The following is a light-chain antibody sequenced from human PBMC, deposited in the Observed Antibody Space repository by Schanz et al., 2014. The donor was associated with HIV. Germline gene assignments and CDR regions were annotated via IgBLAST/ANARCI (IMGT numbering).Light chain of an antibody. CDR3: SSYTTSNTLV. J-gene: IGLJ1*01. Sequence: QSVLTQPPSASGTPGQRVTISCSGSSSNIGSNYVFWYQQLPGTAPNLLISRNNQRPSGVPDRFSGSQSGASASLAISGLQSEDEADYHCSSYTTSNTLVFGTGTKLTVL. V-gene: IGLV1-47*01. CDR2: RNN. CDR1: SSNIGSNY.